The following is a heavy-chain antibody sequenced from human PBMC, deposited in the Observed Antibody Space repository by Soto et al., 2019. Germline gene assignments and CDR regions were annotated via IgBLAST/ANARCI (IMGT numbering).Heavy chain of an antibody. CDR1: GFTFSNYW. V-gene: IGHV3-7*05. CDR3: ARQRDGDYSDY. D-gene: IGHD4-17*01. CDR2: IKQGGSEE. Sequence: EVQLVESGGGLVQPGGSLRLSCAASGFTFSNYWMTWVRQAPGKGLEWVANIKQGGSEEYYMDSVKGRFAISRDDANNSLYLQMNSLRAEDTAVYYCARQRDGDYSDYWGQGTLVTVSS. J-gene: IGHJ4*02.